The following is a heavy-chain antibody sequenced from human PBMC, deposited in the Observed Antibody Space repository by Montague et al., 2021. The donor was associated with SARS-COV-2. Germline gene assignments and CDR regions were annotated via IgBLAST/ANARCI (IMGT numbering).Heavy chain of an antibody. CDR1: IGSISSGSYY. J-gene: IGHJ5*02. V-gene: IGHV4-61*02. Sequence: TLSLTCTVSIGSISSGSYYWSWIRQPAGKGLEWIGRICTSGSTNYXPSLRSRVTISVDTSKNQFSLKLSSVTAADTAVYYCARDGYSSGWNGLHWFDPWGQGTLVTVSS. CDR3: ARDGYSSGWNGLHWFDP. D-gene: IGHD6-25*01. CDR2: ICTSGST.